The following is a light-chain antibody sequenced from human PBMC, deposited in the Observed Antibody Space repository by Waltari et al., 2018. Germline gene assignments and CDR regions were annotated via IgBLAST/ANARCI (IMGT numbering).Light chain of an antibody. CDR1: QIITTA. CDR2: AAS. CDR3: QDSYSTLSFV. Sequence: DIKMDQSSSSLSSSVGDTVTITCRASQIITTALNWYQQRPGQAPRLLIYAASSLPGGVPSRFSGSGSGTDFTLTINGLQPEDFATYYCQDSYSTLSFVFGPGTRVDVK. J-gene: IGKJ3*01. V-gene: IGKV1-39*01.